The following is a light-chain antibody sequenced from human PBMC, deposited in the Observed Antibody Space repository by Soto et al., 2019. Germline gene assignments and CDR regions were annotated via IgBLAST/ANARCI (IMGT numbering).Light chain of an antibody. J-gene: IGKJ2*01. V-gene: IGKV3-15*01. Sequence: EIVMTQSPATLSVSPGERATLSCRASQSVSSNLAWYQQKPGQAPRLLIYGASTRATGIPARFSGSGSGTEFTLTISSLQSEDFAGDYCQQYNNWPSGYTFGQGTKLEIK. CDR1: QSVSSN. CDR2: GAS. CDR3: QQYNNWPSGYT.